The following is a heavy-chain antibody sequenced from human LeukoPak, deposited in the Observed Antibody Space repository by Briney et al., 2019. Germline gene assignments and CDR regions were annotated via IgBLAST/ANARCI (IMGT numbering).Heavy chain of an antibody. CDR2: IYSGGST. CDR3: ARLAYCGGDCYSGGAFDI. V-gene: IGHV3-66*01. Sequence: GGSLRLSCAASGFTVSSNYMSWVRQAPGKGLEWVAVIYSGGSTYYADSVKGRFTISRDNSKNTLYLQMNSLRAEDTAVYYCARLAYCGGDCYSGGAFDIWGQGTMVTVSS. D-gene: IGHD2-21*02. J-gene: IGHJ3*02. CDR1: GFTVSSNY.